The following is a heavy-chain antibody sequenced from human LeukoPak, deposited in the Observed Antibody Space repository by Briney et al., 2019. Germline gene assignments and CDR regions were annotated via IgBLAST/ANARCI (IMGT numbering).Heavy chain of an antibody. V-gene: IGHV1-69*13. CDR2: IIPIFGTA. CDR3: ARDPLPHGYGDPSYDY. J-gene: IGHJ4*02. Sequence: ASVKVSCKASGGTFSSYAISWVRQAPGRGLEWMGGIIPIFGTANYAQKFQGRVTITADESTSTAYMELSSLRSEDTAVYYCARDPLPHGYGDPSYDYWGQGTLVTVSS. CDR1: GGTFSSYA. D-gene: IGHD4-17*01.